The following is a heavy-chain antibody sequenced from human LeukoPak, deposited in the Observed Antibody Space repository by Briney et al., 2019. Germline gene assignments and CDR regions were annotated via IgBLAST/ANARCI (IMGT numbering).Heavy chain of an antibody. CDR1: GFSFTNYW. Sequence: GGSLRLSCIASGFSFTNYWMVWIRQARGKGLEWVASIDGDGRQKDYVDSVKGRFTISRDNARNSLFLQLNSLRTEDTALYYCATDMAFSAFDIWGHGTMVIVSS. CDR2: IDGDGRQK. V-gene: IGHV3-7*03. CDR3: ATDMAFSAFDI. D-gene: IGHD3-3*02. J-gene: IGHJ3*02.